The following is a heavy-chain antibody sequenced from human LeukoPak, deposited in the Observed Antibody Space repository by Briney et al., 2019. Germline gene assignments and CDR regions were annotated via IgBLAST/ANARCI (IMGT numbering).Heavy chain of an antibody. Sequence: SETLSLTCTVSGGSITNYYWSWIRQPPGKGLEWIGYIYYSGSTKYNPSLKSRVTASVDTSKNQFSLKLSSVTAADTAVYYCARGQHDSSGYYYLYYFDYWGQGTLVTVSS. CDR3: ARGQHDSSGYYYLYYFDY. CDR2: IYYSGST. CDR1: GGSITNYY. D-gene: IGHD3-22*01. J-gene: IGHJ4*02. V-gene: IGHV4-59*01.